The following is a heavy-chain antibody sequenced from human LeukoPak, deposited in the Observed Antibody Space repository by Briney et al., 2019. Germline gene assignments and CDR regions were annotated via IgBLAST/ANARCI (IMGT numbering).Heavy chain of an antibody. V-gene: IGHV4-34*01. CDR3: ARGPTKAYHYDSSGYYRY. J-gene: IGHJ4*02. CDR2: INHSGST. CDR1: GGSLSGYY. D-gene: IGHD3-22*01. Sequence: PSETLSLTCAVYGGSLSGYYWSWIRQPPGKGLEWIGEINHSGSTNYNPSLKSRVTISVDTSKNQFSLKLSSVTAADTAVYYCARGPTKAYHYDSSGYYRYWGQGTLVTVSS.